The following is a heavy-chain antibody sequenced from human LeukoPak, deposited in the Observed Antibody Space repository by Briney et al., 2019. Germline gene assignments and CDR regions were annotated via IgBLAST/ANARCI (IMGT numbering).Heavy chain of an antibody. V-gene: IGHV3-30-3*01. D-gene: IGHD1-1*01. J-gene: IGHJ4*02. CDR2: ISYDGSNK. CDR3: ARGLNGALDY. Sequence: GGSLRLSCAASGFTVSSYAMHWVRQAPGKGLEWVAVISYDGSNKYYADSVKGRFTISRDNSKNTLYLQMNSLRAEDTAVYYCARGLNGALDYWGQGTLVTVSS. CDR1: GFTVSSYA.